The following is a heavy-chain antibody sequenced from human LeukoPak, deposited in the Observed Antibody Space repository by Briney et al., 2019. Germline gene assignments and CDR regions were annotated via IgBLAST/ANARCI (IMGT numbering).Heavy chain of an antibody. V-gene: IGHV4-30-2*01. Sequence: SQTLSLTCAVSGGSISSGGYSWSWTRQPPGKGLEWIGYIYHSGSTYYNPSLKSRVTISVDRSKNQFSLKLSSVTAADTAVYYCARGLIGNRAANRGYFDYWGQGTLVTVSS. CDR1: GGSISSGGYS. J-gene: IGHJ4*02. CDR3: ARGLIGNRAANRGYFDY. D-gene: IGHD1-14*01. CDR2: IYHSGST.